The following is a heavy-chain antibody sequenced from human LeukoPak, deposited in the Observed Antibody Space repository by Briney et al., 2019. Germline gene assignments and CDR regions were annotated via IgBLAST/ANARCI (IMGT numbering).Heavy chain of an antibody. J-gene: IGHJ4*02. CDR1: GFTFSNYA. CDR3: AKSSGWYGFDY. Sequence: GSLRLSCAASGFTFSNYAMSWVRQAPGKGLEWVSTISGPGGATFYADSVKGRFTISRDNSKNTLYLQMNSLRVEDTAVYYCAKSSGWYGFDYWGQGTLVTVSS. D-gene: IGHD6-19*01. V-gene: IGHV3-23*01. CDR2: ISGPGGAT.